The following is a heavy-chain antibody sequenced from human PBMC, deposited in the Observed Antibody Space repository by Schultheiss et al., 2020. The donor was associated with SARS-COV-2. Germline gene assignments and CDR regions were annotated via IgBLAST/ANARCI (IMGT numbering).Heavy chain of an antibody. Sequence: GGSLRLSCAASGFTFSSYEMNWVRQAPGKGLEWVSYISSSGSTIYYADSVKGRFTISRDNAKNSLYLQMNSLRAEDTAVYYCARDSLRLGELSLPYYFDYWGQGTLVTVSS. CDR3: ARDSLRLGELSLPYYFDY. CDR1: GFTFSSYE. CDR2: ISSSGSTI. D-gene: IGHD3-16*02. J-gene: IGHJ4*02. V-gene: IGHV3-48*03.